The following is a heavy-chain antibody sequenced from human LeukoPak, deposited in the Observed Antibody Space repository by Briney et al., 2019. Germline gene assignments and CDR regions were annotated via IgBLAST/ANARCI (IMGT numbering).Heavy chain of an antibody. CDR1: GYTFTSYY. Sequence: SVKVSCKASGYTFTSYYMHWVRQAPGQGLEWMGGIIPIFGTANYAQKFQGRVTITADESTSTAYMELSSLRSEDTAVYYCARNPNYGDYRFDYWGQGTLVTVSS. J-gene: IGHJ4*02. CDR2: IIPIFGTA. V-gene: IGHV1-69*13. CDR3: ARNPNYGDYRFDY. D-gene: IGHD4-17*01.